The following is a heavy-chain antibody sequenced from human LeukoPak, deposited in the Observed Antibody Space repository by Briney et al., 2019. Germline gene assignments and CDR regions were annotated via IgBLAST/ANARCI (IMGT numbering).Heavy chain of an antibody. Sequence: ASVKVSCKASGYTFSSYDINWVRQATGQGLEWMGWMNPNSGNTGYAQKFQGRVTMTRNTSISTAYMELSSLRSEDTAVYYCARGGTIFGVVTIDYWGQGTLVTVSS. D-gene: IGHD3-3*01. CDR3: ARGGTIFGVVTIDY. J-gene: IGHJ4*02. V-gene: IGHV1-8*01. CDR2: MNPNSGNT. CDR1: GYTFSSYD.